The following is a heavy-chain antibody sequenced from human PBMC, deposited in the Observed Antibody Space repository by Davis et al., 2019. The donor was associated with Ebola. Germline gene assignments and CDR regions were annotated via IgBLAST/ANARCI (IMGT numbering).Heavy chain of an antibody. CDR3: ARDLAARAYHWFDP. D-gene: IGHD6-6*01. V-gene: IGHV3-66*01. J-gene: IGHJ5*02. CDR2: VFIGGNT. CDR1: GFIVSDNY. Sequence: SLKISCAGSGFIVSDNYMSWVRQAPGKGMEWVAAVFIGGNTLYADSVKGRFTISTDRTKNTLYLQMNRLTVEDTAVYYCARDLAARAYHWFDPWGQGTLVTVSS.